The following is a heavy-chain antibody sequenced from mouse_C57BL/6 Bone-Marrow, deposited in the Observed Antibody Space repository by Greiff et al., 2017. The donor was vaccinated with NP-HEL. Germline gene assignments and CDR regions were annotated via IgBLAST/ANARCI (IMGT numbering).Heavy chain of an antibody. CDR1: GYTFTSYG. Sequence: VQLQQSGAELARPGASVKLSCKASGYTFTSYGISWVKQRTGQGLEWIGEIYPRSGNTYYNEKVKGKATLTADKSSSTAYMELRSLTSEDSAVYFCARGAPGVYFDYWGQGTTLTVSS. V-gene: IGHV1-81*01. J-gene: IGHJ2*01. CDR2: IYPRSGNT. CDR3: ARGAPGVYFDY. D-gene: IGHD3-1*01.